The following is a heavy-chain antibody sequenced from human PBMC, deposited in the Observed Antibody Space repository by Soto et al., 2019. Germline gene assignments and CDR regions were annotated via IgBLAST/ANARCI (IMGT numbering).Heavy chain of an antibody. V-gene: IGHV4-38-2*01. CDR2: FYYTGSS. CDR3: ARVGPSDYSNFEY. Sequence: SETLSLTCAVSGYSISSGHYWAWIRQPPGKGLEWIGSFYYTGSSYYNPSLKSRVSISVDTSKNQISLELRFVTAADTAVYFCARVGPSDYSNFEYWGQGRLVTSPQ. CDR1: GYSISSGHY. J-gene: IGHJ4*02. D-gene: IGHD4-4*01.